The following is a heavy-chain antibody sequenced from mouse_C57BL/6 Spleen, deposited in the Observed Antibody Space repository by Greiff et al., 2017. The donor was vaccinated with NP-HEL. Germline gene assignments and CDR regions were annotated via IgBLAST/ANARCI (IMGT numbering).Heavy chain of an antibody. CDR2: IDPNSGGT. V-gene: IGHV1-72*01. CDR3: ARDGITTVVASPFDY. J-gene: IGHJ2*01. D-gene: IGHD1-1*01. CDR1: GYTFTSYW. Sequence: QVQLQQSGAELVKPGASVKLSCKASGYTFTSYWMHWVKQRPGRGLEWIGRIDPNSGGTKYNEKFKSKATLTVDKPSSTAYMQLSSLTSEDSAVYYCARDGITTVVASPFDYWGQGTTLTVSS.